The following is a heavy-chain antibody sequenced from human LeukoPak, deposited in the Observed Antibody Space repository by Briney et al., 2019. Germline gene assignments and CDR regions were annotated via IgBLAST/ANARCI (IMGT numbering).Heavy chain of an antibody. J-gene: IGHJ4*02. CDR3: ARGFMVRGVIGFDY. CDR1: GFTFSSYH. D-gene: IGHD3-10*01. V-gene: IGHV3-21*04. CDR2: ISSDSSSFK. Sequence: PGGSLRLSCAASGFTFSSYHFHWVRQAPGKGLEWVSSISSDSSSFKYYAHSVQGRFTISRDNARNSMYLQMNSLRAEDTAVYYCARGFMVRGVIGFDYWGQGTLVTVSS.